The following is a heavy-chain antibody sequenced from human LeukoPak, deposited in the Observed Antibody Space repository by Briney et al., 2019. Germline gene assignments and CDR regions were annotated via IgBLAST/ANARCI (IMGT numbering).Heavy chain of an antibody. V-gene: IGHV3-23*01. Sequence: PGGSLRLSCAASGFTFSSYAMSWVRQAPGRGLEWVSAISGRGGSTYYADSVKGRFTISRDNSKNTLYLQMNSLRAEDTAVYYCAKDLWTTVTKEVYDYWGQGTLVTVSS. CDR2: ISGRGGST. CDR3: AKDLWTTVTKEVYDY. J-gene: IGHJ4*02. CDR1: GFTFSSYA. D-gene: IGHD4-17*01.